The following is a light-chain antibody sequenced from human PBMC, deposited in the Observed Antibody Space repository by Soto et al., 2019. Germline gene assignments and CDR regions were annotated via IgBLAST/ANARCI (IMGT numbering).Light chain of an antibody. J-gene: IGKJ1*01. CDR3: QQYNNWPWT. Sequence: EVVMTQSPATLSVSPGEGVTLSCRANQGIGDTLAWYQHKPGQTPRLLIYDTSRRATGFPARFSGSGSGTDFTLTISSLQSEDFAVYYCQQYNNWPWTFGQGTKVEIK. CDR1: QGIGDT. V-gene: IGKV3-15*01. CDR2: DTS.